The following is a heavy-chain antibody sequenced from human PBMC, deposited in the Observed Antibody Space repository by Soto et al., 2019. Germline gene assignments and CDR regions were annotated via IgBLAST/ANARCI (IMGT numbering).Heavy chain of an antibody. D-gene: IGHD3-16*01. CDR3: ARLGLAGHNYYYYYGMDV. CDR2: IYYSGST. V-gene: IGHV4-31*03. CDR1: GGSISSGGYY. Sequence: SETMSLTCTVFGGSISSGGYYWSLIRKHPGKGQERIGYIYYSGSTYYTPTLKSRVTISVDTSKNQFSLKLSSVTAADKAGYYCARLGLAGHNYYYYYGMDVWGQGTTVTV. J-gene: IGHJ6*02.